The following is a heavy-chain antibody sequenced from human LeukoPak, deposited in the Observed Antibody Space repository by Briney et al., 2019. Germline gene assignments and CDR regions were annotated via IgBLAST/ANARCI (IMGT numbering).Heavy chain of an antibody. V-gene: IGHV3-66*01. CDR2: IYSTGST. J-gene: IGHJ4*02. CDR3: ARGRSGSTLNYFDY. D-gene: IGHD1-26*01. CDR1: GFIVSSKY. Sequence: PGGSLRLSCAASGFIVSSKYMSWVRQAPGKGLEWVSVIYSTGSTYYTDSVKGRFTISRDTFNNTLYLQMNSLRAEDTAVYYCARGRSGSTLNYFDYWGQGTLVTVSS.